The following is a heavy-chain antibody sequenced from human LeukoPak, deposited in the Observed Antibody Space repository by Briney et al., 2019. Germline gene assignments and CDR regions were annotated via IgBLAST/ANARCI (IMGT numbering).Heavy chain of an antibody. CDR3: ARVIEVGGMDV. CDR2: IYHSGST. Sequence: SETLSLTCTVSGYSISSGYYWGWIRQPPGKGLEWIGSIYHSGSTYYNPSLKSRVTISVDTSKNQFSLKLSSVTAADTAVYYCARVIEVGGMDVWGKGTTVTVSS. J-gene: IGHJ6*04. V-gene: IGHV4-38-2*02. D-gene: IGHD2-15*01. CDR1: GYSISSGYY.